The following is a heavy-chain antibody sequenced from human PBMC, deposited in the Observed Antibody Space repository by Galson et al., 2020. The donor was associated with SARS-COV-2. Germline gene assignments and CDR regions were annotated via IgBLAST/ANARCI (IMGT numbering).Heavy chain of an antibody. J-gene: IGHJ4*02. CDR2: ISYDGSNK. V-gene: IGHV3-30-3*01. CDR1: GFTFSSYA. D-gene: IGHD5-12*01. CDR3: ARDLSEGDKRWLQFFDAFDY. Sequence: TGGSLRLSCAASGFTFSSYAMHWVRQAPGKGLEWVAVISYDGSNKYYADSVKGRFTISRDNSKNTLYLQMNSLRAEDTAVYYCARDLSEGDKRWLQFFDAFDYWGQGTLVTVSS.